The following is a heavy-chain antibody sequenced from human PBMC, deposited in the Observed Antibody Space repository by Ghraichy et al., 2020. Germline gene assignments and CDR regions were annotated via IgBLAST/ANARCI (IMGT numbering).Heavy chain of an antibody. CDR2: TYYRSKWYN. Sequence: SQTLSLTCAISGDSVSSNSAAWNWIRQFPSRGLEWLGRTYYRSKWYNDYAVSVKSRITINPDTSKNQFSLQLNSVTPEDTAVYYLARDVGIAVAGSRSYFDYWGQGTLVTVSS. J-gene: IGHJ4*02. CDR1: GDSVSSNSAA. D-gene: IGHD6-19*01. CDR3: ARDVGIAVAGSRSYFDY. V-gene: IGHV6-1*01.